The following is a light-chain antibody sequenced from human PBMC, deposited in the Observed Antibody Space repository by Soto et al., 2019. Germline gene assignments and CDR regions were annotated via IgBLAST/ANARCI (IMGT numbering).Light chain of an antibody. J-gene: IGKJ4*01. CDR1: QSVGYH. CDR2: DAS. V-gene: IGKV3-11*01. Sequence: EIVLTQSPATLSLSPGERATLSCRASQSVGYHLAWYQQKPGQAPRLLIYDASNRATGIPARLSGSGSGTDFTLAISSLEPEDFAVYYCQQRNNWPPVTFGGGTKVEIK. CDR3: QQRNNWPPVT.